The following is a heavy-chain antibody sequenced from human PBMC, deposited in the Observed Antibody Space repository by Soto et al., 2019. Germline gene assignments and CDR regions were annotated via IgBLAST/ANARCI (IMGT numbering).Heavy chain of an antibody. D-gene: IGHD5-18*01. CDR3: ARGYSHGRNEY. J-gene: IGHJ4*02. CDR1: GYTFTSYH. CDR2: INTSGGTT. V-gene: IGHV1-46*01. Sequence: ASVKVSCKASGYTFTSYHMHWVRQAPGQGLEWMGMINTSGGTTSYEKNFQGRVTMTRDTSTSTVYMELRSLRSEDTAVYYCARGYSHGRNEYWGQGTMVTVSS.